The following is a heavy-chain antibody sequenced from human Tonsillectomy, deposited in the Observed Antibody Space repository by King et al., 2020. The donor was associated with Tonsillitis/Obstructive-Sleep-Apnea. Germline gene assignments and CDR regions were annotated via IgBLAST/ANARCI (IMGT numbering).Heavy chain of an antibody. D-gene: IGHD3-16*01. CDR2: INPGDGST. CDR3: ARVWGNWGSDFDY. Sequence: VQLVQSGAEVKKPGASVKVSCQASGYTFTSYYVHWVRQAPGQGLEWMGIINPGDGSTNYAQKFQGRVTMTRDTSTSTVYMDLSSLRSEDTAVYYCARVWGNWGSDFDYWGQGTLVTVSS. CDR1: GYTFTSYY. V-gene: IGHV1-46*01. J-gene: IGHJ4*02.